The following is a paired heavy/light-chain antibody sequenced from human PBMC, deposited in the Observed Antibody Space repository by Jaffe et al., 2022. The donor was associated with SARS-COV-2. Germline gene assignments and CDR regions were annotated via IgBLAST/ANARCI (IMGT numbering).Heavy chain of an antibody. CDR3: ARAVPSSSSWSAYYYYGMDV. CDR1: GGSISSYY. V-gene: IGHV4-59*01. J-gene: IGHJ6*02. Sequence: QVQLQESGPGLVKPSETLSLTCTVSGGSISSYYWSWIRQPPGKGLEWIGYIYYSGSTNYNPSLKSRVTISVDTSKNQFSLKLSSVTAADTAVYYCARAVPSSSSWSAYYYYGMDVWGQGTTVTVSS. CDR2: IYYSGST. D-gene: IGHD6-13*01.
Light chain of an antibody. V-gene: IGKV1-16*02. CDR2: AAS. CDR3: QQYNSYPWT. CDR1: QGISNY. Sequence: DIQMTQSPSSLSASVGDRVTITCRASQGISNYLAWFQQKPGKAPKSLIYAASSLQSGVPSKFSGSGSGTDFTLTISSLQPEDFATYYCQQYNSYPWTFGQGTKVEIK. J-gene: IGKJ1*01.